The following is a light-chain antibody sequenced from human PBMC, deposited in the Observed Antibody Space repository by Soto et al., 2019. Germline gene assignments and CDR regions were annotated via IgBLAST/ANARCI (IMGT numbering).Light chain of an antibody. CDR3: GSWDSSLSAYV. V-gene: IGLV1-51*01. J-gene: IGLJ1*01. CDR1: SSNIGGNS. Sequence: QSVMTQPPSVSAAPGQRVTISCYGSSSNIGGNSVSWYQQLPGTAPKLLIYDDDKRPSGIPDRFSGSKSGTSATLGITGFQTGDEADHYCGSWDSSLSAYVFGTGTKVTVL. CDR2: DDD.